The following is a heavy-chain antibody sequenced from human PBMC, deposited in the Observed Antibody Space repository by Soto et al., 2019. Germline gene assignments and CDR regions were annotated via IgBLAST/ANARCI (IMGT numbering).Heavy chain of an antibody. CDR2: ISSSSSYI. J-gene: IGHJ4*02. CDR3: ARTYYYDSSVYYYVTPNFDY. CDR1: GFTFSSYR. Sequence: GGSLILSGAASGFTFSSYRMNWVRQAAGKGLEWVSSISSSSSYIYYADSVKGRFSISRDNAKNSLYLQMNSLRAEYTAVHYCARTYYYDSSVYYYVTPNFDYWGQGSLVTVSS. D-gene: IGHD3-22*01. V-gene: IGHV3-21*01.